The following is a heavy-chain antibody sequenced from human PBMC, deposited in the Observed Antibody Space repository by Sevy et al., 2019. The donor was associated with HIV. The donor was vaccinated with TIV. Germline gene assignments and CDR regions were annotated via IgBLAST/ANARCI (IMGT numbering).Heavy chain of an antibody. Sequence: GGSLRLSCAASGFTFSSYSMNWVRQAPGKGLEWVSYISSSSSTIYYADSVKGRFTISRDNAKNSLYLQMNSLRDEDTAVYYCARGYCSGGSCYLDAFDIWGQGTMVTVSS. CDR1: GFTFSSYS. J-gene: IGHJ3*02. CDR2: ISSSSSTI. V-gene: IGHV3-48*02. CDR3: ARGYCSGGSCYLDAFDI. D-gene: IGHD2-15*01.